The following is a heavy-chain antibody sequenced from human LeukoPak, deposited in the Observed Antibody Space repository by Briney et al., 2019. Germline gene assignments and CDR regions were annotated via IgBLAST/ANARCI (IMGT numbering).Heavy chain of an antibody. CDR1: GGSISSYY. CDR3: ARGYIVFDY. D-gene: IGHD5-18*01. J-gene: IGHJ4*02. CDR2: IYYSGST. Sequence: SETLSLTCTVSGGSISSYYWSWIRQPPGKGLEWIGYIYYSGSTNYNPSLKSRVTISVDTSKNQFSLKLSSVTAADTAVYYCARGYIVFDYWGQGTLVTVSS. V-gene: IGHV4-59*12.